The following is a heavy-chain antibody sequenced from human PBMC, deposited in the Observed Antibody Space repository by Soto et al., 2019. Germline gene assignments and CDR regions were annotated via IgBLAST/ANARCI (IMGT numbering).Heavy chain of an antibody. V-gene: IGHV3-74*01. CDR2: INSDGSST. CDR3: ARQPMVRGKFPSYYYYGMDV. Sequence: GGSLRLSCAASGFTFSSYWMHWVRQAPGKGLVWVSRINSDGSSTSYADSVKGRFTISRDNAKNTLYLQMNSLRAEDTAVYYCARQPMVRGKFPSYYYYGMDVWGQGTTVTVSS. J-gene: IGHJ6*02. CDR1: GFTFSSYW. D-gene: IGHD3-10*01.